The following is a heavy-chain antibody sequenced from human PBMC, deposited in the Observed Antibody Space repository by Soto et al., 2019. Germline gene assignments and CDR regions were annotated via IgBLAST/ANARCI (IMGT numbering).Heavy chain of an antibody. D-gene: IGHD6-13*01. V-gene: IGHV3-23*01. CDR2: ISGSGGST. CDR1: GFTFSSYA. Sequence: GGSLRLSCAASGFTFSSYAMSWVRQAPGKGLEWVSAISGSGGSTYYADSVKGRFTISRDNSKNTLYLQMNSLRAEDTAVYYCAESGLAAAGPNWFDPWGQGTLVTVSS. CDR3: AESGLAAAGPNWFDP. J-gene: IGHJ5*02.